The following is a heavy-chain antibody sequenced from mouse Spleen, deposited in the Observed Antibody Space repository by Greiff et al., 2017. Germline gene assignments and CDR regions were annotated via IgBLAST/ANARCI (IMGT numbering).Heavy chain of an antibody. CDR2: ISSGGDYI. J-gene: IGHJ1*03. D-gene: IGHD1-1*01. V-gene: IGHV5-9-1*02. CDR3: TRGGIYYYGSSYGYFDV. Sequence: EVMLVESGEGLVKPGGSLKLSCAASGFTFSSYAMSWVRQTPEKRLEWVAYISSGGDYIYYADTVKGRFTISRDNARNTLYLQMSSLKSEDTAMYYCTRGGIYYYGSSYGYFDVWGTGTTVTVSS. CDR1: GFTFSSYA.